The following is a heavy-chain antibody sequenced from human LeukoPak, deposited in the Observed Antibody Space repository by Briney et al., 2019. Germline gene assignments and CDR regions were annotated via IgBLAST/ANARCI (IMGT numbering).Heavy chain of an antibody. D-gene: IGHD3-22*01. Sequence: GGSLRLSCAASGFTFDDYAMHWVRQAPGKGLEWVSGISWNSGSIGYADSVKGRFTISRDNAKNSLYLQMNSLRAEDTALYYCAKGSSGYYLPFDYWGQGTLVTVSS. CDR1: GFTFDDYA. J-gene: IGHJ4*02. V-gene: IGHV3-9*01. CDR3: AKGSSGYYLPFDY. CDR2: ISWNSGSI.